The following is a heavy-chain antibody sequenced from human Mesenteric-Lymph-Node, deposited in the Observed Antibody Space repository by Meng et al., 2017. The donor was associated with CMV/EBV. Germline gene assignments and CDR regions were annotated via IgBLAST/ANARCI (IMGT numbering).Heavy chain of an antibody. CDR1: GASISTSTYS. V-gene: IGHV4-39*07. CDR3: ATGPYDISAYPYYDGMDV. Sequence: SETLSLTCTVSGASISTSTYSWGWIRQPPGKGLEWIGSIYYSGSASYNPSLKSRVTISVDTSNNQFSLKLSSVTAADTAVFYCATGPYDISAYPYYDGMDVWGQGTTVTVSS. J-gene: IGHJ6*02. CDR2: IYYSGSA. D-gene: IGHD3-22*01.